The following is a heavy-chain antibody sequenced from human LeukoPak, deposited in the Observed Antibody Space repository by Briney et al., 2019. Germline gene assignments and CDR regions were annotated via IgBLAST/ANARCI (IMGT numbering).Heavy chain of an antibody. CDR2: IDPTDSYT. V-gene: IGHV5-10-1*01. J-gene: IGHJ4*02. D-gene: IGHD3-9*01. CDR3: ARGGFTYYDILTGYLPL. Sequence: GESLKISCKGSGYSFTSYWIGWVRQMPGKGLEWMGRIDPTDSYTNYSPSFQGHVSLSVDKSISTAFLQWSSLKASDTAMYYCARGGFTYYDILTGYLPLWGQGTLVTVSS. CDR1: GYSFTSYW.